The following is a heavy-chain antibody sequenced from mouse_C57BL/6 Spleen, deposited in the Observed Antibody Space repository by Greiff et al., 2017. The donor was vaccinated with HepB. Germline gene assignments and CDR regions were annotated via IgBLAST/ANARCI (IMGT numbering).Heavy chain of an antibody. D-gene: IGHD2-10*01. CDR2: IYPRSGNT. J-gene: IGHJ2*01. CDR3: ARGGFPTGLFDY. Sequence: QVQLQQSGAELARPGASVKPSCKASGYTFTSYGISWVKQRTGQGLEWIGEIYPRSGNTYYNEKFKGKATLTADKSSSTAYMELRSLTSEDSAVYFCARGGFPTGLFDYWGQGTTLTVSS. CDR1: GYTFTSYG. V-gene: IGHV1-81*01.